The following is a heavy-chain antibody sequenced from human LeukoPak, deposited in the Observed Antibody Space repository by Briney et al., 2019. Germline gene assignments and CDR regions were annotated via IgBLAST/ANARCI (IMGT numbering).Heavy chain of an antibody. D-gene: IGHD2-2*01. CDR3: ARLELLSNWFDP. J-gene: IGHJ5*02. Sequence: ASVKVSCKASGYTFTSYYMHWVRQAPGQGLEWMGWINPNSGGTNYAQKLQGRVTMTTDTSTSTAYMELRSLRSDDTAVYYCARLELLSNWFDPWGQGTLVTVSS. CDR2: INPNSGGT. CDR1: GYTFTSYY. V-gene: IGHV1-2*02.